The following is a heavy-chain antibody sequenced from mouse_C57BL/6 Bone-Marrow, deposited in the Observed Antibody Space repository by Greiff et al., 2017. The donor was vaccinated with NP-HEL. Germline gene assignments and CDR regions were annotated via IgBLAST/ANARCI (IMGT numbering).Heavy chain of an antibody. Sequence: EVKLMESGGGLVQPGGSLSLSCAASGFTFTDYYMSWVRQPPGKALEWLGFIRNKANGYTTEYSASVKGRFTISRDNSQSILYLQMNALRAEDSATYYCARLLRVYFDYWGQGTTLTVSS. CDR1: GFTFTDYY. J-gene: IGHJ2*01. CDR3: ARLLRVYFDY. CDR2: IRNKANGYTT. V-gene: IGHV7-3*01. D-gene: IGHD1-1*01.